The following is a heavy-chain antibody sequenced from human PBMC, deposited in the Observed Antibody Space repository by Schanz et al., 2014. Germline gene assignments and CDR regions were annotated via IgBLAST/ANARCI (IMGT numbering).Heavy chain of an antibody. D-gene: IGHD3-10*01. CDR2: ISGSSSTK. Sequence: EVQLVESGGGLAQPGGSLRLSCAASGITFSGYSMNWVRQAPGKGLEWVSYISGSSSTKYYADSVKGRFTISRDNAKKSLYLQMNSLRAEDTALYYCAKDGIMVQGVIWERYFDSWGQGTLVTVSS. CDR1: GITFSGYS. V-gene: IGHV3-48*04. J-gene: IGHJ4*02. CDR3: AKDGIMVQGVIWERYFDS.